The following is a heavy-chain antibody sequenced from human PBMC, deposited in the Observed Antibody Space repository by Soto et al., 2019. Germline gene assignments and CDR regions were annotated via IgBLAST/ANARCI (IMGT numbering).Heavy chain of an antibody. V-gene: IGHV3-74*01. CDR3: ARDFEY. Sequence: GSMGISCEASGFTFSTFWMHWVRQAPGKGLVWVSRINSDGSSTNYADSVKGRVTISRDNAKNMLYLQMNSLRAEDTAVYYCARDFEYWGQGTLVTVSS. J-gene: IGHJ4*02. CDR1: GFTFSTFW. CDR2: INSDGSST.